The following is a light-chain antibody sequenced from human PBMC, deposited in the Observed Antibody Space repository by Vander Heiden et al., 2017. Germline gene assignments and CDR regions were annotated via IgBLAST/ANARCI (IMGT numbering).Light chain of an antibody. Sequence: IVLTQSPGTLSLPPGLRVTLSCRASQSVSSYLAWYQQRPGQAPRLLIYDSSTRATGIPGRFSGSGSGTDFSLTISSLRPEDSAVYYCQQRSNWPPLTFGGGTKVEIK. V-gene: IGKV3-11*01. J-gene: IGKJ4*01. CDR2: DSS. CDR1: QSVSSY. CDR3: QQRSNWPPLT.